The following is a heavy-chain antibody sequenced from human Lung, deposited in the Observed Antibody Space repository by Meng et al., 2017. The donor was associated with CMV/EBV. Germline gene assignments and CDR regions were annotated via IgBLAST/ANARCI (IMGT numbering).Heavy chain of an antibody. CDR3: ARVGGCSGGGCYHRLFDY. V-gene: IGHV4-30-4*01. J-gene: IGHJ4*02. Sequence: QVQLRESRPVLVKPPQTLSPTCTVSGGSISRGDYYWGWIRQPPGKGLEWIGYIYYTGSTYYNPSLKSRVIISVDTSKNQFSLKLNSVTAADTAVYYCARVGGCSGGGCYHRLFDYWGQGTLVTVSS. D-gene: IGHD2-15*01. CDR1: GGSISRGDYY. CDR2: IYYTGST.